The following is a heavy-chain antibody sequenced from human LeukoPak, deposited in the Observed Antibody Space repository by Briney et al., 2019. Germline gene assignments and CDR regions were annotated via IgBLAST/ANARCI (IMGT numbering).Heavy chain of an antibody. CDR2: ISADGGST. V-gene: IGHV3-23*01. Sequence: GGSLRLSCAASGFTFDDYAMHWVRQAPGKGLECVSTISADGGSTYYPDSVKGRFTISRDNSKNTLYLQMNNLRAEDTALYYCAKSPSLQAFDVWGQGTMVSVSS. CDR3: AKSPSLQAFDV. CDR1: GFTFDDYA. J-gene: IGHJ3*01.